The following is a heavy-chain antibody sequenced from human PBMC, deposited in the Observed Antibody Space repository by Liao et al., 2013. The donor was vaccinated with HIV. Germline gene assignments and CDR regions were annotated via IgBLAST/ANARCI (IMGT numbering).Heavy chain of an antibody. D-gene: IGHD1-7*01. CDR1: DGPFSYYH. Sequence: QVQLQQWGAGLLKPSETLSLTCAVYDGPFSYYHWAWIRQSPGKGLEWIGETNHTGSTNYNPSLKSRVTISVDTAKNQFSLNLTSVTASDTAIYYCARHNWNYRGVEYIQDWGQGTLVTVSS. V-gene: IGHV4-34*01. CDR3: ARHNWNYRGVEYIQD. J-gene: IGHJ1*01. CDR2: TNHTGST.